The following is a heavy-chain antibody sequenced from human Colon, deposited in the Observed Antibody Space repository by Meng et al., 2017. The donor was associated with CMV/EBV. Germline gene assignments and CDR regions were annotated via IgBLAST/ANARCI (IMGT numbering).Heavy chain of an antibody. V-gene: IGHV4-39*01. CDR3: ARSLFDSNDPFDY. J-gene: IGHJ4*02. CDR2: IYHSGTT. Sequence: SETLSLTCTVSGGSISTSGFFWGWIRQPPGKGLEWIGTIYHSGTTYYNPSLKSRVAISVDTSKNQFSLKLSSMTAADTAVYYCARSLFDSNDPFDYWGQGTVVTVSS. CDR1: GGSISTSGFF. D-gene: IGHD3-22*01.